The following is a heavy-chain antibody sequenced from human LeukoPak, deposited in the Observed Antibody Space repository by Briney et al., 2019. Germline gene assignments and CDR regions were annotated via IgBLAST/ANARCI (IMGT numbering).Heavy chain of an antibody. J-gene: IGHJ5*02. D-gene: IGHD2-2*01. CDR3: ARHNVDCSSTSCYSWFDP. Sequence: GESLEISWKGSGYSFTSYWIGWGRQMPGKGLEWMGIIYPGDSDTRYSPSFQGQVTISADKSISTAYLQWSSLKASDTAMYYCARHNVDCSSTSCYSWFDPWGQGTLVTVSS. CDR2: IYPGDSDT. V-gene: IGHV5-51*01. CDR1: GYSFTSYW.